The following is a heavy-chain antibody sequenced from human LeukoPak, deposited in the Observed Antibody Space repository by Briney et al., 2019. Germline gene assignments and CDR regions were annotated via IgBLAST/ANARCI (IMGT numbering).Heavy chain of an antibody. Sequence: RGSLRLSCAASGFTFSSYAMSWVRQAPGKGLEWVSAISGSGGSTYYADSVKGRFTISRDNSKNTLYLQMNSLRTEDTAVYYCASKREQWLVGWYFDLWGRGTLVTVSS. CDR3: ASKREQWLVGWYFDL. J-gene: IGHJ2*01. D-gene: IGHD6-19*01. CDR2: ISGSGGST. CDR1: GFTFSSYA. V-gene: IGHV3-23*01.